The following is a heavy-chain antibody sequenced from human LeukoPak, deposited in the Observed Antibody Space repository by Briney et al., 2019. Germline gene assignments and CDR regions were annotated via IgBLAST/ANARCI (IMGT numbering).Heavy chain of an antibody. J-gene: IGHJ4*02. D-gene: IGHD7-27*01. CDR2: VEPEDGET. CDR3: GAGHSGVTGVDY. Sequence: GTPGKLSCKVSGYNFIHSYVPWVPQAPGKGLEWMGRVEPEDGETIYAEKFRGIVTMTADTPKDTAYMELSSLASEETAIYYWGAGHSGVTGVDYWGQGTLVTVSS. V-gene: IGHV1-69-2*01. CDR1: GYNFIHSY.